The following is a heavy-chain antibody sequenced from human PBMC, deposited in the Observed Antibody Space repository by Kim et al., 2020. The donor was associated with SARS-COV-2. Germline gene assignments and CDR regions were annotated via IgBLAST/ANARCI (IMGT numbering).Heavy chain of an antibody. D-gene: IGHD6-25*01. Sequence: ASVKVSCKASGYTFTGYYMHWVRQAPGQGLEWMGWINPNSGGTNYAQKFQGRVTMTRDTSISTAYMELSRLRSDDTAVYYCARGFAAAKGQNWFDPWGQGTLVTVSS. CDR1: GYTFTGYY. J-gene: IGHJ5*02. V-gene: IGHV1-2*02. CDR2: INPNSGGT. CDR3: ARGFAAAKGQNWFDP.